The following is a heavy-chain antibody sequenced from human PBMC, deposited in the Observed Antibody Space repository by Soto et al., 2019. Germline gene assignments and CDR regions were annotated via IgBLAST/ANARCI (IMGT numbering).Heavy chain of an antibody. CDR2: ISGSSSRT. CDR3: ARESSGYPDS. Sequence: GGSLRLSCAASGFTFISYAMSWVRQAPGKGLEWVSAISGSSSRTYYADSVKGRFTISRDNSKNTLYLQMNSLRDEDTAIYYCARESSGYPDSWGQGTLVTVSS. J-gene: IGHJ4*02. V-gene: IGHV3-23*01. CDR1: GFTFISYA. D-gene: IGHD3-22*01.